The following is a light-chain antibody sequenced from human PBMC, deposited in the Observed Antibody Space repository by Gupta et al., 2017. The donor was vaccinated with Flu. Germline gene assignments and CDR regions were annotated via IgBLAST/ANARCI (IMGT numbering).Light chain of an antibody. V-gene: IGKV1-5*03. J-gene: IGKJ2*02. CDR3: QQYNNNPWT. CDR1: QSISSW. CDR2: RAS. Sequence: GDRVTITCRASQSISSWLAWYQQKPGKAPKLLIYRASSLEEGVPARFSGSKSATEFTLTISSLLPDDIATYYCQQYNNNPWTFGQGTKLEIK.